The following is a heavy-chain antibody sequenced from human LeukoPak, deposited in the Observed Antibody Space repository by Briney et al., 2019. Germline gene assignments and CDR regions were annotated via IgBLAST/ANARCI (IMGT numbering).Heavy chain of an antibody. CDR3: ARDHPSPTLGYYYGMDV. J-gene: IGHJ6*02. CDR1: GFTFSSYS. CDR2: IISSSSYI. V-gene: IGHV3-21*01. Sequence: PGGSLRLACAASGFTFSSYSMNWVRQAPGKWLEWVASIISSSSYIYYADSVKGRFTISRDNAKNSLYLQMNSLRAEDTAVYYCARDHPSPTLGYYYGMDVWGQGTTVTVSS. D-gene: IGHD3-16*01.